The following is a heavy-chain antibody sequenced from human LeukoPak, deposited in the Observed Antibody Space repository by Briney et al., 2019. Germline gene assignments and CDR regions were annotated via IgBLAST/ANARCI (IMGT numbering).Heavy chain of an antibody. CDR1: GVSLSTSGVG. CDR3: AHSLPTGVFHDAFDI. CDR2: IYWDDDK. J-gene: IGHJ3*02. Sequence: SGPTLVNPTQTLTLTCTFSGVSLSTSGVGVGWIRQPPGKALEWLALIYWDDDKRYSPSLKSRLTITKDTSKNQVVLTMTNMDPVYTATYYCAHSLPTGVFHDAFDIWGQGTMVTVSS. V-gene: IGHV2-5*02. D-gene: IGHD2-8*02.